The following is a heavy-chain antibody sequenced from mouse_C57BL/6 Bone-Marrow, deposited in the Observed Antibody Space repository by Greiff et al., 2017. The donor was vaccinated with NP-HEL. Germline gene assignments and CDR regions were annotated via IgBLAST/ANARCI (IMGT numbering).Heavy chain of an antibody. Sequence: EAGGVDFSRYWMSWVRRAPGKGLEWIGEINPDSSTINYAPSLKDKFIISRDNAKNTLYLQMSKVRSEDTALYYCAHGPEGMDYWGQGTSVTVSS. CDR3: AHGPEGMDY. CDR2: INPDSSTI. V-gene: IGHV4-1*01. J-gene: IGHJ4*01. CDR1: GVDFSRYW.